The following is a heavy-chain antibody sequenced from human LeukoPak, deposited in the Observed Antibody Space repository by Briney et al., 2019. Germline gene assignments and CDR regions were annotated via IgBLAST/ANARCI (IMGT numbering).Heavy chain of an antibody. D-gene: IGHD2-15*01. CDR3: ARGYCSGGSCYSNWFDP. Sequence: TSETLSLTCTVSGGSISSYYWSWIRQPPGKGLEWIGYIYYSGSTNYNPSLKSRVTISVDTSKNQFSLKLSSVTAADTAVYYCARGYCSGGSCYSNWFDPWGQGTLVTVSS. CDR1: GGSISSYY. V-gene: IGHV4-59*01. CDR2: IYYSGST. J-gene: IGHJ5*02.